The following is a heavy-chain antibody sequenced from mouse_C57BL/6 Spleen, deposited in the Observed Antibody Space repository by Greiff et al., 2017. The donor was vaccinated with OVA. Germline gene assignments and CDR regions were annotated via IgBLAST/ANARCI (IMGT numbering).Heavy chain of an antibody. CDR2: INPNNGGT. CDR3: ARWRSNYYYAMDY. J-gene: IGHJ4*01. Sequence: VQLQQSGPELVKPGASVKMSCKASGYTFTDYNMHWVKQSHGKSLEWIGYINPNNGGTSYNQKFKGKATLTVNKSSSTAYMELRSLTSKDSAVYYCARWRSNYYYAMDYWGQGTSVTVSS. D-gene: IGHD2-5*01. V-gene: IGHV1-22*01. CDR1: GYTFTDYN.